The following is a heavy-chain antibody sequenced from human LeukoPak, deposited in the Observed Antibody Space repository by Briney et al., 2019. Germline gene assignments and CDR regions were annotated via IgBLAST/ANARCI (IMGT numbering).Heavy chain of an antibody. CDR2: ISYSGST. J-gene: IGHJ3*01. CDR1: GASIRSFY. CDR3: AQQVVGTSDTFDV. D-gene: IGHD2-15*01. Sequence: SETLSLTCSVSGASIRSFYWSWIRQSPGEGLEWIGYISYSGSTKYNPSLKSRATMSADTSKSQLSLRLNSVTAADTAVYFCAQQVVGTSDTFDVWGQGTLVTVSS. V-gene: IGHV4-59*01.